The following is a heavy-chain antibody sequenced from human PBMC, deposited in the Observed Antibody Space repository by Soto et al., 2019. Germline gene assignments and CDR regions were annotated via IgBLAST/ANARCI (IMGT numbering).Heavy chain of an antibody. CDR2: IIPSFGTA. J-gene: IGHJ6*02. D-gene: IGHD2-2*01. V-gene: IGHV1-69*01. Sequence: QVQLVQSGAEVKKPGSSVKVSCKASGGTFSSYAISWVRQAPGQGLECMGGIIPSFGTANYAQKFQGRVTITADESTSTAYMELSSLRSEDTAVYYCARDLYAGSTSFYYYCLDVWGQGTTVTVSS. CDR3: ARDLYAGSTSFYYYCLDV. CDR1: GGTFSSYA.